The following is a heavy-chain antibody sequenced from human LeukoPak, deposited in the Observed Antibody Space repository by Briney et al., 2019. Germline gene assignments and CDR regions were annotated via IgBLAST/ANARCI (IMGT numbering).Heavy chain of an antibody. D-gene: IGHD3-22*01. CDR2: IYTSGST. CDR1: GGSISSYY. J-gene: IGHJ3*02. CDR3: ARVHYDSSGYYIKLSDAFDI. Sequence: SETLSLTCTVPGGSISSYYWSWIRQPAGKGLEWIGRIYTSGSTNYNPSLKSRVTMSVDTSKNQFSLKLSSVTAADTAVYYCARVHYDSSGYYIKLSDAFDIWGQGTMVTVSS. V-gene: IGHV4-4*07.